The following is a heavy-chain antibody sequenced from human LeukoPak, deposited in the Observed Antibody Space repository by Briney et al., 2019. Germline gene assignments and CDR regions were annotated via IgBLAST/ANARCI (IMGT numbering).Heavy chain of an antibody. Sequence: GGSLRLSCAASGFTFSSYAMSWVRQAPGKGLEWVSAISGSGGSTYYADSVKGRFTISRDNSKNTLYPQMNSLRAEDTAVYYCAKAPTGNYYYGMDVWGQGTTVTVSS. CDR3: AKAPTGNYYYGMDV. CDR2: ISGSGGST. J-gene: IGHJ6*02. V-gene: IGHV3-23*01. D-gene: IGHD1-14*01. CDR1: GFTFSSYA.